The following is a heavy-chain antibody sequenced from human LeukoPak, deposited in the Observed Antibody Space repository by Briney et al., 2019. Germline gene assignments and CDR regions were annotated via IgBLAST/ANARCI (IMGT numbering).Heavy chain of an antibody. V-gene: IGHV4-59*01. CDR1: GGSISSYY. Sequence: SETLSLTCTVSGGSISSYYWSWIRQPPGKGLEWIGYIYYSGSTNHNPSLKSRVTISVDTSKNQFSLKLSSVTAADTAVYYCARVWDYYDSSGQFTYYFDYWGQGTLVTVSS. CDR3: ARVWDYYDSSGQFTYYFDY. J-gene: IGHJ4*02. D-gene: IGHD3-22*01. CDR2: IYYSGST.